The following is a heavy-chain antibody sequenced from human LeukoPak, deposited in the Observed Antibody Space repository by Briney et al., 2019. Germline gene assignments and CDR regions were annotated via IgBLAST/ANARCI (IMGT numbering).Heavy chain of an antibody. CDR3: ARDLWGWYFDY. Sequence: ASVKVSCKASGYTFTSCGISWVRQAPGQGLEWMGWISAYNGNTNYAQKLHGRVTMTTDTSTSTAYMELRSLRSDDTAVYYCARDLWGWYFDYWGQGTLVTVSS. D-gene: IGHD2/OR15-2a*01. CDR1: GYTFTSCG. J-gene: IGHJ4*02. V-gene: IGHV1-18*01. CDR2: ISAYNGNT.